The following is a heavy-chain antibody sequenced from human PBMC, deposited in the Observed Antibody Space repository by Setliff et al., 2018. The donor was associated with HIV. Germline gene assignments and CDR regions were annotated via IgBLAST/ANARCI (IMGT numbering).Heavy chain of an antibody. CDR3: ARAKDHSGTSGPFDY. J-gene: IGHJ4*02. Sequence: SETLSLTCTVSGGSINSGEYYWSWSRQHPGKGLEWIGYIYYSGSTYYNPSLKSRVTISLDTSKNRFSLKLTSVTAADTAVYYCARAKDHSGTSGPFDYWGQGTLVTVSS. CDR1: GGSINSGEYY. CDR2: IYYSGST. V-gene: IGHV4-31*03. D-gene: IGHD3-22*01.